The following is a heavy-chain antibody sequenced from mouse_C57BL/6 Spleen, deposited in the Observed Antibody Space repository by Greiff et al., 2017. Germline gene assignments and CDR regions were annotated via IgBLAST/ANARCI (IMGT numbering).Heavy chain of an antibody. CDR1: GYTFTDYE. D-gene: IGHD1-1*02. V-gene: IGHV1-15*01. CDR2: IDPETGGT. J-gene: IGHJ2*01. CDR3: TRGGNDY. Sequence: LQESGAELVRPGASVTLSCKASGYTFTDYEMHWVKQTPVHGLEWIGAIDPETGGTAYNQKFKGKAILTADKSSSTAYMELRSLIAEASAFYYCTRGGNDYWGQGTTLTVSS.